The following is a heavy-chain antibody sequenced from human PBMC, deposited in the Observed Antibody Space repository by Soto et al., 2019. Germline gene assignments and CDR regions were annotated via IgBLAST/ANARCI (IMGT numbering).Heavy chain of an antibody. CDR3: ARSIAAAVDFAY. CDR2: ISAYSGST. J-gene: IGHJ4*02. D-gene: IGHD6-13*01. V-gene: IGHV1-18*01. CDR1: GYTFTSYG. Sequence: QVQLVQSGAEVKKPGASVKVSCKASGYTFTSYGISWVRQAPGQGLEWMGWISAYSGSTNYAQKLQGRLTMTTDTSTSTAYMELRSLRSDATAVYYCARSIAAAVDFAYWGQGTLVTVSS.